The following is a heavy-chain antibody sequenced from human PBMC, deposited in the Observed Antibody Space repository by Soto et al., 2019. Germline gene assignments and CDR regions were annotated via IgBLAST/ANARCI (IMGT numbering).Heavy chain of an antibody. V-gene: IGHV3-66*01. CDR2: IYSGGST. CDR3: ATLYSSGWPSQSDC. J-gene: IGHJ4*02. Sequence: GGSLRLSCAASGFTVSSNHMNWVRQAPGKGLEWVSIIYSGGSTDYEDSVKGRLTISRDNSKNTVYLQMSRLRADDTAVYYCATLYSSGWPSQSDCWGQGTLVTVSS. D-gene: IGHD6-19*01. CDR1: GFTVSSNH.